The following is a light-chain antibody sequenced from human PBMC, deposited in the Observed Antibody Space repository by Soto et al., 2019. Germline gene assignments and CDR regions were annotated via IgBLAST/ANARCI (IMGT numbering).Light chain of an antibody. CDR1: RSNIGSSI. Sequence: QSVLTQPRSVSGSPGQSVTISCLGSRSNIGSSIVHWYQQLPGTAPKHLIYMNNQRPAGVPDRFSGSRSGTSXSLVISALRSEDEADYYCVAWDDDLSARVFGGGTKVTVL. CDR2: MNN. J-gene: IGLJ3*02. V-gene: IGLV1-47*01. CDR3: VAWDDDLSARV.